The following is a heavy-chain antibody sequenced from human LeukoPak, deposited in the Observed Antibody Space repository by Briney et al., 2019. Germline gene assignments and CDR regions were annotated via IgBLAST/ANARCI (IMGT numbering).Heavy chain of an antibody. CDR2: ISGSGGST. V-gene: IGHV3-23*01. CDR1: GFTFSSYA. D-gene: IGHD5-24*01. Sequence: PGRPLRLSCAASGFTFSSYAMSWVRQAPGKGLEWVSAISGSGGSTYYADSVKGRFTISRDNSKNTLYLQMNSLRAEDTAVYYCAKWSGDGYEYYYYYGMDVWGQGTTVTVSS. J-gene: IGHJ6*02. CDR3: AKWSGDGYEYYYYYGMDV.